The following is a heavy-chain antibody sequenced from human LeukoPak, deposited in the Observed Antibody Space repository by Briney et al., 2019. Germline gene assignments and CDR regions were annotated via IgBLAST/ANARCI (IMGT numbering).Heavy chain of an antibody. J-gene: IGHJ4*02. CDR1: GRSISTYY. Sequence: PSETLSLTRTVSGRSISTYYWSWIRQPPGKGLEWIGYIYYSGSTNYNPSLKSRVTISVDTSKNQFSLKLSSVTAADTAVYYCAEGWLQLGGFDYWGQGTLVTVSS. D-gene: IGHD5-24*01. V-gene: IGHV4-59*08. CDR2: IYYSGST. CDR3: AEGWLQLGGFDY.